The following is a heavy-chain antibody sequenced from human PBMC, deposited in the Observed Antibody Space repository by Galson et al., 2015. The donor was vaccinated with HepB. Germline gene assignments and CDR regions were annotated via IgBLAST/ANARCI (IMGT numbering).Heavy chain of an antibody. J-gene: IGHJ6*03. CDR2: ISAYNGNT. V-gene: IGHV1-18*01. CDR1: GYTFTSYG. Sequence: SVKVSCKASGYTFTSYGISWVRQAPGQGLEWMGWISAYNGNTNYAQKLQGRVTMTTDTSTSTAYMELRSLRSDDTAVYYCASGSLWVGGGHYYYYMDVWGKGTTVTVSS. D-gene: IGHD1-26*01. CDR3: ASGSLWVGGGHYYYYMDV.